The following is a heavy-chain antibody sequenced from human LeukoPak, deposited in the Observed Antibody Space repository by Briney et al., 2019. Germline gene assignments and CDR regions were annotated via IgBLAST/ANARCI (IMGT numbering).Heavy chain of an antibody. J-gene: IGHJ4*02. CDR2: INHSGST. CDR3: ARAPHFYYYDSSGYSFDY. CDR1: GGSFSGYY. D-gene: IGHD3-22*01. V-gene: IGHV4-34*01. Sequence: PSETLSLTCAVYGGSFSGYYWSWIRQPPGKGLEWIGEINHSGSTNYNPSLKSRVTISVDTSKNQFSLKLSSVTAADTAVYYCARAPHFYYYDSSGYSFDYWGQGTLVTVSS.